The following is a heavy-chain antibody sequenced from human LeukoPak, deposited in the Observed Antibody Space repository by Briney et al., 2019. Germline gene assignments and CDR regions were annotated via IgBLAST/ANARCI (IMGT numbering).Heavy chain of an antibody. J-gene: IGHJ4*02. V-gene: IGHV3-21*01. CDR2: ISSSSSYI. CDR1: GFTFINYG. CDR3: ARTPVYYYDSSHPKTHYFDY. D-gene: IGHD3-22*01. Sequence: GGTLRLSCAASGFTFINYGMTWVRQAPGKGPEWVSSISSSSSYIYYADSVKGRFTISRDNAKNSLYLQMNSLRAEDTAVYYCARTPVYYYDSSHPKTHYFDYWGQGTLVTVSS.